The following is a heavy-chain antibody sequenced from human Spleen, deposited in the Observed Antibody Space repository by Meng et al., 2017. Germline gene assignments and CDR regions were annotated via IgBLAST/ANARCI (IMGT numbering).Heavy chain of an antibody. Sequence: QVLLQAGGARLLTPSETPCPTGVVYGGSFSGYYGSCILQHPGKGLEWIGEINHSGSTNYNPSLKSRVTISVDTSKTQFSLKLSSVTAADTAVYYCARTGSYYDSSGYYYFDYWGQGTLVTVSS. D-gene: IGHD3-22*01. V-gene: IGHV4-34*01. CDR2: INHSGST. CDR3: ARTGSYYDSSGYYYFDY. CDR1: GGSFSGYY. J-gene: IGHJ4*02.